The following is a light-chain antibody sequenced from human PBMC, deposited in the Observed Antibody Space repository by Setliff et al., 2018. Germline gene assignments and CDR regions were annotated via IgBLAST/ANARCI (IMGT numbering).Light chain of an antibody. CDR3: GSCTSTSPCA. Sequence: QSALAQPASVSGSPGQSVSISCIGSGRDLGGFNFVSWYQQYPGKAPKLIIYEVSNRPSGVSSRFSGSKSGNTASLTISGLQAEDEADYYCGSCTSTSPCAFGTGTKVTV. CDR2: EVS. J-gene: IGLJ1*01. V-gene: IGLV2-14*01. CDR1: GRDLGGFNF.